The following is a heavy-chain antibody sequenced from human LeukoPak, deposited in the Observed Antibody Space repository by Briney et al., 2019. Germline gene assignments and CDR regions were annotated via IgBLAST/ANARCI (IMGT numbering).Heavy chain of an antibody. J-gene: IGHJ4*02. CDR3: ARPSGTTPFKRFDY. V-gene: IGHV4-39*07. Sequence: SETLSLTCTVSGGSISSSSYYWGWIRQPPGKGLEWIGEINHSGSTDYNPSLKSRVTISVDTSKNQFSLKVSSVTAADTAVYYCARPSGTTPFKRFDYWGRGALVTVSS. CDR1: GGSISSSSYY. CDR2: INHSGST. D-gene: IGHD1-7*01.